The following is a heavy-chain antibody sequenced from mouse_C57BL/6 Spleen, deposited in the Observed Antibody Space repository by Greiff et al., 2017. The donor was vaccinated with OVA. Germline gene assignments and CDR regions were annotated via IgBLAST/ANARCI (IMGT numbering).Heavy chain of an antibody. CDR2: INPSDSYT. D-gene: IGHD2-14*01. V-gene: IGHV1-69*01. CDR1: GYTFTSYW. J-gene: IGHJ4*01. Sequence: QVQLKQPGAELVMPGASVKLSCKASGYTFTSYWMHWVKQRPGQGLEWIGEINPSDSYTNYNQKFKGKSTLTVDKSSSTAYMQLSSLTSEDSAVYDCARADREYDRYNYAMDYWGQGTSVTVSS. CDR3: ARADREYDRYNYAMDY.